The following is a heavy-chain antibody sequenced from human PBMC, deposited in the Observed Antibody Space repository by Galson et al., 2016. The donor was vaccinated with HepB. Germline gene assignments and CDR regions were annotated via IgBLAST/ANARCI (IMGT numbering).Heavy chain of an antibody. CDR3: ARVTSSSRYYYGSGVDH. D-gene: IGHD3-10*01. J-gene: IGHJ4*02. CDR2: IYYSGSP. Sequence: TLSLTCTVSGGSISSAGYYYWSWIRQHPGKGLEWIGYIYYSGSPYYNPSLKSRITISLDTSENQFSLKLSSVTAADTAVYYCARVTSSSRYYYGSGVDHWGQGTLVTVSS. V-gene: IGHV4-31*03. CDR1: GGSISSAGYYY.